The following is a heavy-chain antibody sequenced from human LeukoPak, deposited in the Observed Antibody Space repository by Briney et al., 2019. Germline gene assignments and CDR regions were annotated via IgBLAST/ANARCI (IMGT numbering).Heavy chain of an antibody. CDR3: ASVPDYDILTGYSPYYFDY. V-gene: IGHV4-4*02. J-gene: IGHJ4*02. CDR2: IYHSGST. D-gene: IGHD3-9*01. CDR1: GGSISSSNW. Sequence: SETLSLTCAVSGGSISSSNWWSWVRQPPGKGLEWIGEIYHSGSTNYNPSLQSRVTISVDKSKNQFSLKLSSVTAADTAVYYCASVPDYDILTGYSPYYFDYWGQGTLVTVSS.